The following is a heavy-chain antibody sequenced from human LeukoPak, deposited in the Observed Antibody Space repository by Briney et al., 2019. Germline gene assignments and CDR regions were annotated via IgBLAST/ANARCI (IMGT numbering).Heavy chain of an antibody. D-gene: IGHD1-26*01. V-gene: IGHV1-69*13. CDR1: GYTFTSYA. J-gene: IGHJ5*02. Sequence: SVKVSCKASGYTFTSYAISWVRQAPGQGLEWMGGIIPIFGTANYAQKFQGRVTITADESTSTAYMELSSLRSEDTAVYYCARDLPGDYSGSYYNWFDPWGQGTLVTVSS. CDR3: ARDLPGDYSGSYYNWFDP. CDR2: IIPIFGTA.